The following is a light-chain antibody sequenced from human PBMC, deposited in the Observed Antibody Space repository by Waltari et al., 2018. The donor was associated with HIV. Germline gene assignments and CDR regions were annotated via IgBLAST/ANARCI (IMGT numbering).Light chain of an antibody. CDR2: DAS. V-gene: IGKV1-33*01. CDR1: QDISNY. J-gene: IGKJ4*01. Sequence: DIQMTQSPSSLSPSVGDRVTITCQASQDISNYLNWYQQKPGKAPKLLIYDASNLETGVPSRFSGSGSGTDFTFPISSLQPEDVATYYCQQYENLPLTFGGGTKVEIK. CDR3: QQYENLPLT.